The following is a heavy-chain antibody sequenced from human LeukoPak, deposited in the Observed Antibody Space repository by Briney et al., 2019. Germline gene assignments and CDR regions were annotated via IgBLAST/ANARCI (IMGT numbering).Heavy chain of an antibody. V-gene: IGHV3-23*01. J-gene: IGHJ4*02. D-gene: IGHD6-13*01. CDR1: GFTFSSYA. Sequence: PGGSLRLSCAASGFTFSSYAMSWVRQAPGKGLEWVPAISGSGGSTYYADSVKGRFTISRDNSKNTLYLQMNSLRAEGTAVYYCAKDGSSWYPGYFDYWGQGTLVTVSS. CDR3: AKDGSSWYPGYFDY. CDR2: ISGSGGST.